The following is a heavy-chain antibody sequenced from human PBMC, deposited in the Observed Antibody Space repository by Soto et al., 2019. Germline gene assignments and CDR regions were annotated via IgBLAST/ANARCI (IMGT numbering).Heavy chain of an antibody. Sequence: QVQLVQYEAELKKPGASVRVSCKASGYTFTTYAISWVRQAPGQGLEWMGWISAYNGNTNYAQNLQGRVTMTTDTSSSTAYMELRSLRSDDTAVYYCTRDGPPFDYWGQGTLVTVSS. CDR3: TRDGPPFDY. J-gene: IGHJ4*02. CDR2: ISAYNGNT. CDR1: GYTFTTYA. V-gene: IGHV1-18*01.